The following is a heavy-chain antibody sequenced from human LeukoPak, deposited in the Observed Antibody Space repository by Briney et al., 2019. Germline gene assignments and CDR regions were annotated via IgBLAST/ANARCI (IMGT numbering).Heavy chain of an antibody. CDR3: VRDGRYGSGWFEDGLDF. Sequence: SEILSLTCTVSGDSVRSYYWSWIRQPPGQGLEWLGHINDRGSTNHNPSLQGRVTISIDTSKNQFSLKVNSVTAADTAVYYCVRDGRYGSGWFEDGLDFWGQGTTVTVSS. J-gene: IGHJ6*02. V-gene: IGHV4-59*02. D-gene: IGHD6-13*01. CDR1: GDSVRSYY. CDR2: INDRGST.